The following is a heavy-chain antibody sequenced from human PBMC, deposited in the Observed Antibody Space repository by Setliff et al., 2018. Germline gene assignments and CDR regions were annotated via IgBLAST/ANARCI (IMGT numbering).Heavy chain of an antibody. CDR2: IYYSGTA. V-gene: IGHV4-39*07. CDR3: AREGVGASHCDF. J-gene: IGHJ4*02. D-gene: IGHD1-26*01. CDR1: GDSISDISYY. Sequence: SETLSLTCTISGDSISDISYYWGFIRQSPGKGPEWIGSIYYSGTAYYNPSLESRFTISSDNAKNSLYLQIDSLRAEDTAVYYCAREGVGASHCDFWGQGTLVTVSS.